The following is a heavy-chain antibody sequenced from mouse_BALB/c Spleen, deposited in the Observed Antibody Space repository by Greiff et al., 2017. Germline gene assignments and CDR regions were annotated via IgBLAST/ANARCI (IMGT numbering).Heavy chain of an antibody. Sequence: QVQLQQSGAELVRPGVSVKISCKGSGYTFTDYAMHWVKQSHAKSLEWIGVISTYYGDASYNQKFKGKATMTVDKSSSTAYMELARLTSEDSAIYYCARGGVTTGRTAYYAMDYWGQGTSVTVAS. CDR1: GYTFTDYA. J-gene: IGHJ4*01. CDR2: ISTYYGDA. D-gene: IGHD2-2*01. V-gene: IGHV1S137*01. CDR3: ARGGVTTGRTAYYAMDY.